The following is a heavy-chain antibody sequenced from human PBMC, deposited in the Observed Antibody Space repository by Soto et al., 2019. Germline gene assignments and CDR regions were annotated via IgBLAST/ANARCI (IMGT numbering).Heavy chain of an antibody. Sequence: QVQLVQSGAEVQKPGASVKVSCKTSGYTFTSYGISWVRQAPGQGLEWMGWISVYDGNTNFAQKFQGRVTMTTVTSTSTVYMELRSLRSDDTAVYYCARGAGDCSSTSCYKWLYYYYYMDVWGRGTTVTVSS. V-gene: IGHV1-18*01. D-gene: IGHD2-2*02. CDR1: GYTFTSYG. CDR2: ISVYDGNT. CDR3: ARGAGDCSSTSCYKWLYYYYYMDV. J-gene: IGHJ6*03.